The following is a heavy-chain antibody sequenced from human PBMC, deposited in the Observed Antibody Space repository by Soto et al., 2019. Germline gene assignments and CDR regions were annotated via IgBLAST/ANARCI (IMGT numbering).Heavy chain of an antibody. V-gene: IGHV3-33*01. Sequence: PGGSLRLSCAASGFTFSSYGMHWVRQAPGKGLEWVAVIWYDGSNKYYADSVKGRFTISRDNSKNTLYLQMNSLRAEDTAVYYCARDLLAARRGAYYYYYYGMDVWGQRTTVTVSS. CDR3: ARDLLAARRGAYYYYYYGMDV. CDR2: IWYDGSNK. J-gene: IGHJ6*02. D-gene: IGHD6-6*01. CDR1: GFTFSSYG.